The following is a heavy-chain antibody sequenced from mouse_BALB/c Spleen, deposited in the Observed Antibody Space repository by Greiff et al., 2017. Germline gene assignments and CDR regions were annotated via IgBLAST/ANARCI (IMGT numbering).Heavy chain of an antibody. D-gene: IGHD2-1*01. CDR2: ISSGGGST. V-gene: IGHV5-12-1*01. CDR1: GFAFSSYD. J-gene: IGHJ2*01. CDR3: ARQGGNYGYFDD. Sequence: EVQLVESGGGLVKPGGSLKLSCAASGFAFSSYDMSWVRQTPEKRLEWVAYISSGGGSTYYPDTVKGRFTISRDNAKNTLFLQMSSLKSEDTAMYYCARQGGNYGYFDDWGQGTTLTVSS.